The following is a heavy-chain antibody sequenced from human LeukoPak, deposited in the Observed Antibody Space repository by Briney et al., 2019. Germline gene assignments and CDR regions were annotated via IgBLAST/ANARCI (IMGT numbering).Heavy chain of an antibody. CDR2: INPSGGST. CDR3: ATGHYDSSGLDY. Sequence: GASVKVSCKASGYTFTSYYMHWVRQAPGQGLEWMGIINPSGGSTSYAQKFQGRVTMTEDTSTDTAYMELSSLRSEDTAVYYCATGHYDSSGLDYWGQGTLVTVSS. J-gene: IGHJ4*02. V-gene: IGHV1-46*01. CDR1: GYTFTSYY. D-gene: IGHD3-22*01.